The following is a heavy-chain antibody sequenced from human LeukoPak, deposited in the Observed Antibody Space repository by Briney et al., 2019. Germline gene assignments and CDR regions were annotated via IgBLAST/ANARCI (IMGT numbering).Heavy chain of an antibody. Sequence: GGSLRLSCAASGFTFSDYYMTWLRQAPGKGLEWLSYISNRGDTVFYADSVKGRFTISRDNPKNTAYLQMNSLRAEDMAVYYCATTGKTGTVDYWGRGTLVTVSS. CDR2: ISNRGDTV. V-gene: IGHV3-11*01. J-gene: IGHJ4*02. CDR3: ATTGKTGTVDY. CDR1: GFTFSDYY. D-gene: IGHD1-1*01.